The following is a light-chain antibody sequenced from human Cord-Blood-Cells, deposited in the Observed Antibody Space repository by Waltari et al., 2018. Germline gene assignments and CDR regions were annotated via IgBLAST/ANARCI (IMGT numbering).Light chain of an antibody. CDR3: SSYTSSSVV. CDR2: DVS. J-gene: IGLJ2*01. CDR1: SSDARGYTY. V-gene: IGLV2-14*01. Sequence: QSALTHPASVSGSPGQSITISCTGTSSDARGYTYVTWYKQHPGKAPKLMIYDVSNRPSGVSNRFSGSKSGNTASLTISGLQAEDEADYYCSSYTSSSVVFGGGTNLTVL.